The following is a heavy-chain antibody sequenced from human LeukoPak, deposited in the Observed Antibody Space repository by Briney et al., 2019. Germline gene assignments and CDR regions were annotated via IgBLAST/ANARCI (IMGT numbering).Heavy chain of an antibody. V-gene: IGHV4-38-2*02. CDR2: IYHSGST. J-gene: IGHJ5*02. CDR3: ARVGFGESPFDP. Sequence: SETLSLTCTVSGYSISSGYYWGWIRQPPGKGLEWIGSIYHSGSTYYNPSLKSRVTISVDTSKNQFSLKLSSVTAADTAVYYCARVGFGESPFDPWGQGTLVTVSS. CDR1: GYSISSGYY. D-gene: IGHD3-10*01.